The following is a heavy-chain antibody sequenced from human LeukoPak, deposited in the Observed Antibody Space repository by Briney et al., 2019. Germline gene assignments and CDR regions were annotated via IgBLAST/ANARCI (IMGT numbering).Heavy chain of an antibody. CDR2: ISYDGSNE. J-gene: IGHJ4*02. Sequence: GGSPRLSCAASGFTFSGYAMHWVRQAPGKGLEWVAVISYDGSNEYYADSVKGRFSISRDNSNYTVHLQMNSLRAEDTAVYYCAREPLYGSGSWPLDYWGQGTLVTVSS. CDR1: GFTFSGYA. D-gene: IGHD3-10*01. V-gene: IGHV3-30-3*01. CDR3: AREPLYGSGSWPLDY.